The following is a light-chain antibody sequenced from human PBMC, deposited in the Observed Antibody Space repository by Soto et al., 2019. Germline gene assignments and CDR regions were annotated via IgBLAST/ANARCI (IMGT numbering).Light chain of an antibody. CDR3: QQYHNWPPQYT. V-gene: IGKV3-15*01. J-gene: IGKJ2*01. CDR1: QSVASN. Sequence: EIVMTQSPASLSVSPGDGATLSCRASQSVASNVAWYQQKPGQGPRLLIHGASTRAVGVPARFSGSGSGTVFTLTITSLQSEDFAVYYCQQYHNWPPQYTFGQGTKLQIK. CDR2: GAS.